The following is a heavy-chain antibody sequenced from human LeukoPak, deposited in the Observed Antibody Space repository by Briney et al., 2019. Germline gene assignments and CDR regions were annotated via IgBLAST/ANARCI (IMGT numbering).Heavy chain of an antibody. V-gene: IGHV1-18*01. CDR1: GYTFTSYG. CDR2: ISAYNGNT. D-gene: IGHD6-19*01. J-gene: IGHJ3*02. Sequence: GASVKVSCKASGYTFTSYGISWVRQAPGQGLEWMGWISAYNGNTNYAQKLQARVTMTTDTSTSTAYMELRSLRSDDTAVYYCARDGGRGWYQDFEAFDIWGQGTMVTVSS. CDR3: ARDGGRGWYQDFEAFDI.